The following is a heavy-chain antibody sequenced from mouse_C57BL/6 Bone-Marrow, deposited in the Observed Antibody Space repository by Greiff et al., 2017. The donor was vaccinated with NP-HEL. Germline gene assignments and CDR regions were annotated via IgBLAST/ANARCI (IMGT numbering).Heavy chain of an antibody. V-gene: IGHV1-50*01. J-gene: IGHJ2*01. CDR1: GYTFTSYW. CDR3: ASRTGYYFDY. Sequence: VQLQQPGAELVKPGASVKLSCKASGYTFTSYWMQWVKQRPGQGLEWIGEIDPSDSYTNYTQKFKGKATLTVDTSSSTAYMQLSSLTSEDSAVYYCASRTGYYFDYWGQGTTLTVSS. D-gene: IGHD4-1*01. CDR2: IDPSDSYT.